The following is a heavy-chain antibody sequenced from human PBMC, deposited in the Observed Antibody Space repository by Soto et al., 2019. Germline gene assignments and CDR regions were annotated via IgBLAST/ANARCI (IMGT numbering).Heavy chain of an antibody. CDR3: AKDHGGGSYCEWFDH. Sequence: GGSLRLSCAASGFTFSSYAMSWVRQAPGKGLEWVSAISGSGGSTYYADSVKGRFTISRDNAKNTLYLQMNSLRAEDTAVYYCAKDHGGGSYCEWFDHWGQGTLVTVSS. V-gene: IGHV3-23*01. D-gene: IGHD1-26*01. CDR1: GFTFSSYA. CDR2: ISGSGGST. J-gene: IGHJ5*02.